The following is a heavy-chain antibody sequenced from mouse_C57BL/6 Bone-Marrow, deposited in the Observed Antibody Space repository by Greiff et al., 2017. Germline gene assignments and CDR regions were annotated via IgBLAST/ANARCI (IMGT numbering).Heavy chain of an antibody. J-gene: IGHJ4*01. CDR1: GYTFTSYW. CDR3: ALWYFYAMDY. V-gene: IGHV1-61*01. CDR2: IYPSDSAT. Sequence: QVQLQQPGAELVRPGSSVKLSCKASGYTFTSYWMDWVKQRPGQGLEWIGNIYPSDSATHYNQKFKDKATLTVDKSSSTAYMQLSSLTSEDSAVYYCALWYFYAMDYWGQGTSVTVSS. D-gene: IGHD1-1*02.